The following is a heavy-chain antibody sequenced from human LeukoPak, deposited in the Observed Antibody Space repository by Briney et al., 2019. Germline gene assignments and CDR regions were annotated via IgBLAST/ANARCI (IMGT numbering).Heavy chain of an antibody. V-gene: IGHV3-48*04. J-gene: IGHJ4*02. CDR3: ARDWSDYGDYERSSGY. Sequence: GGSLRLSCAASGFTFSGYGMHWVRQAPGKGLEWVSYISSSSSTIYYADSVKGRFTISRDNAKNSLYLQMNSLRAEDTAVYYCARDWSDYGDYERSSGYWGQGTLVTVSS. D-gene: IGHD4-17*01. CDR1: GFTFSGYG. CDR2: ISSSSSTI.